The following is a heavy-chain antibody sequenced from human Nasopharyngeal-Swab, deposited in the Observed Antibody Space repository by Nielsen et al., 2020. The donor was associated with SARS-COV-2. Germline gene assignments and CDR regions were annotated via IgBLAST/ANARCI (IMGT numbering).Heavy chain of an antibody. D-gene: IGHD5-24*01. CDR1: GFTFSSYS. CDR3: ARDHLTIYYYGMDV. CDR2: ISSSSTI. V-gene: IGHV3-48*04. J-gene: IGHJ6*02. Sequence: GGSLRLSCAASGFTFSSYSMNWVRQAPGKGLEWVSYISSSSTIYYADSVKGRFTISRDNAKNSLYLQMNSLRAEDTAVYYCARDHLTIYYYGMDVWCQGTTVTVSS.